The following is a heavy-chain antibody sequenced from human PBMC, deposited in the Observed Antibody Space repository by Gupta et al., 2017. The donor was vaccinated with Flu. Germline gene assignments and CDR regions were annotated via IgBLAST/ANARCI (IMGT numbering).Heavy chain of an antibody. D-gene: IGHD4-17*01. CDR1: GFTFSSYS. CDR2: ISSSSSTI. J-gene: IGHJ6*02. V-gene: IGHV3-48*01. Sequence: EVQLVESGGGLVQPGGSLRLSCAASGFTFSSYSMNWVRQAPGKGLEWVSYISSSSSTIYYADSVKGRFTISRDNAKNSLYLQMNSLRAEDTAVYYCARDGNGDAWYGMDVWGQGTTVTVSS. CDR3: ARDGNGDAWYGMDV.